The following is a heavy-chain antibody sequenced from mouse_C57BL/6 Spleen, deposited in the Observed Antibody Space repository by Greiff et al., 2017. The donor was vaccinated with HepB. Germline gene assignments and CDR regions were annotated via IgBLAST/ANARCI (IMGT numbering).Heavy chain of an antibody. J-gene: IGHJ3*01. V-gene: IGHV1-47*01. CDR2: FHPYNDDT. D-gene: IGHD1-1*01. CDR3: ARRRSHYYGSSPWFAY. Sequence: QVQLQQSGAELVKPGASVKMSCKASGYTFTTYPIEWMKQNHGKSLEWIGNFHPYNDDTKYNEKFKGKATLTVEKSSSTVYFELSRLTSDDSAVYYCARRRSHYYGSSPWFAYWGQGTLVTVSA. CDR1: GYTFTTYP.